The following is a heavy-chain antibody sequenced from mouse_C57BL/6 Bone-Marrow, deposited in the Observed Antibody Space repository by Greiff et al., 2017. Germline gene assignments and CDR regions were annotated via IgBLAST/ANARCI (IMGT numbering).Heavy chain of an antibody. Sequence: VKLQESGPGLVQPSQSLSITCTVSGFSLTSYGVHWVRQSPGKGLEWLGVIWSGGSTDYNAAFISRLSISKDNSKSQVFFKMNSLQAENTAIYYCAICSYYYGSSYLHYFDYWGQGTTLTVSS. CDR1: GFSLTSYG. J-gene: IGHJ2*01. V-gene: IGHV2-2*01. CDR2: IWSGGST. D-gene: IGHD1-1*01. CDR3: AICSYYYGSSYLHYFDY.